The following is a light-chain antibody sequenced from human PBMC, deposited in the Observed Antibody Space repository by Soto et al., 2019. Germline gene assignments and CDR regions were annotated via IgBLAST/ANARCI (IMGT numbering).Light chain of an antibody. V-gene: IGKV1D-12*01. CDR3: QQANSFPPT. Sequence: DIQLAQSPSSVSASVGDRVTITCRASQGIGSWIAWYQQKPGKAPKLLIYAASSLQSGVPSRFSGSGSGTDFTLTISSLQPEDFASYHCQQANSFPPTFGGGTKVEIQ. J-gene: IGKJ4*01. CDR2: AAS. CDR1: QGIGSW.